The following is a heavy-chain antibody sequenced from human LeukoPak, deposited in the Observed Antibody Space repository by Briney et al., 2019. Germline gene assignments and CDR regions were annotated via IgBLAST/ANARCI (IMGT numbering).Heavy chain of an antibody. J-gene: IGHJ6*03. V-gene: IGHV3-7*01. CDR1: GFSLSSHW. CDR2: INQDGSEK. CDR3: ARDGLAVAVNSYYYYYMDV. Sequence: GGSLRLSCAASGFSLSSHWMTWVRQAPGKGLEGVANINQDGSEKYYIDSVKGRFTISRDNAKSSLYLQMNSLRGDDTAVYYCARDGLAVAVNSYYYYYMDVWGKGTTVTVSS. D-gene: IGHD6-19*01.